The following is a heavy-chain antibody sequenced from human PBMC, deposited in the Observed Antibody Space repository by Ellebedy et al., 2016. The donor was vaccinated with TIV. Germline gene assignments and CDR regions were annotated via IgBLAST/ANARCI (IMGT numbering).Heavy chain of an antibody. Sequence: GESLKISCAASGFTFSSYAMSWVRQAPGKGLEWVSAISGSGGSTSYADSVKGRFTISRDNSKNTLYLQMNSLRAEDTAVYYCAGNPYCSGGSCYSHPYYYGMDVWGQGTTVTVSS. CDR3: AGNPYCSGGSCYSHPYYYGMDV. J-gene: IGHJ6*02. CDR1: GFTFSSYA. D-gene: IGHD2-15*01. V-gene: IGHV3-23*01. CDR2: ISGSGGST.